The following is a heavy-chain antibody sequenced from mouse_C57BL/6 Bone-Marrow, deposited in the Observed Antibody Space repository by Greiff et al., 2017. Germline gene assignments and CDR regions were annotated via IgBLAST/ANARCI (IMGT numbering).Heavy chain of an antibody. CDR2: IYPRSGNT. D-gene: IGHD1-1*01. Sequence: QVQLQQSGAELARPGASVKLSCKASGYTFTSYGISWVKQRTGQGLEWIGEIYPRSGNTYYNEKFKGKATLTADKSSSTAYMELRSLTSEDAAVYFCARDYYYGSSRDFDGWGTGTTVTVSS. J-gene: IGHJ1*03. V-gene: IGHV1-81*01. CDR3: ARDYYYGSSRDFDG. CDR1: GYTFTSYG.